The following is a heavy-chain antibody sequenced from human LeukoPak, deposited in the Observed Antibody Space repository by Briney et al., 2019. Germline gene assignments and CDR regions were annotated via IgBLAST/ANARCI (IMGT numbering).Heavy chain of an antibody. CDR1: GFTFDSSW. J-gene: IGHJ4*02. D-gene: IGHD2/OR15-2a*01. CDR3: ARNIGSD. CDR2: IDSDGTLT. Sequence: GGSLRLSCAASGFTFDSSWMHWVRQAPGKGLVWVSHIDSDGTLTSYADSLKGRFTISRDNAKNTVYLQMNSLRAEDTAVYYCARNIGSDWGQGTLVTVSS. V-gene: IGHV3-74*01.